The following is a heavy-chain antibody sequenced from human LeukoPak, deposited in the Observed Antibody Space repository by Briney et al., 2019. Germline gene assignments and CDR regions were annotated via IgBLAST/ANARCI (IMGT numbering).Heavy chain of an antibody. CDR1: GFTFSSYW. Sequence: PGGPLRLSCAASGFTFSSYWMSWVRQAPGKGLEWVANIKQDGSEKYYVDSVKGRFTISRDNAKNSLYLQMNSLRAEDTAVYYCARDYVYGDYAEYYYYGMDVWGQGTTVTVSS. CDR3: ARDYVYGDYAEYYYYGMDV. J-gene: IGHJ6*02. CDR2: IKQDGSEK. D-gene: IGHD4-17*01. V-gene: IGHV3-7*01.